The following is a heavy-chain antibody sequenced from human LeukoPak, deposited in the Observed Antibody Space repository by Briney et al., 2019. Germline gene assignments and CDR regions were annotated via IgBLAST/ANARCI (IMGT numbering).Heavy chain of an antibody. CDR3: ARDLRGIGDETAY. V-gene: IGHV3-74*01. Sequence: GGSLRLSCAASGYTFSTYWMHWVRQAPGKGLVWVTRINSDGSTTSYADSVKGRFTISRDNAKNTLYLHMNSLRAEDTAVYYCARDLRGIGDETAYWGQGTLVTVSS. CDR2: INSDGSTT. CDR1: GYTFSTYW. J-gene: IGHJ4*02. D-gene: IGHD3-16*01.